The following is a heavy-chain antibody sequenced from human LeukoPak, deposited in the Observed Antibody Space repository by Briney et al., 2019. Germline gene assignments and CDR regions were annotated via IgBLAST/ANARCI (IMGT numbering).Heavy chain of an antibody. CDR2: ISYDGSNK. V-gene: IGHV3-30-3*01. CDR1: GFTFSSYA. J-gene: IGHJ6*02. Sequence: GGSLRLSCAASGFTFSSYAMHWVRQAPGKGLEWVAVISYDGSNKYYADSVKGRFTISRDNSKNTLYLQMNSLRAEDTAVYYCARDQDARPYYGMDVWGQGTTVTVSS. CDR3: ARDQDARPYYGMDV.